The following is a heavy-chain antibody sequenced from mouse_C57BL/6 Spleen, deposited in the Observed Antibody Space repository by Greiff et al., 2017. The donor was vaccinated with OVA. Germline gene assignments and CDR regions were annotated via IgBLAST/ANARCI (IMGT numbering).Heavy chain of an antibody. D-gene: IGHD2-4*01. V-gene: IGHV2-2*01. CDR1: GFSLTSYG. Sequence: VKLVESGPGLVQPSQSLSITCTVSGFSLTSYGVHWVRQSPGKGLEWLGVIWSGGSTDYNAAFISRPSISKDNSKSQVFFKMNSLQADDTAIYYCARKRGDYDVYAMDYWGQGTSVTVSS. CDR3: ARKRGDYDVYAMDY. CDR2: IWSGGST. J-gene: IGHJ4*01.